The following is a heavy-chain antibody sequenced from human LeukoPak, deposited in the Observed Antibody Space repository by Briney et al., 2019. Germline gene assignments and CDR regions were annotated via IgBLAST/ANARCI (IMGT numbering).Heavy chain of an antibody. D-gene: IGHD4-17*01. Sequence: SETLSLTCTVSGGAISISSYYWGWVRQPPGKGLEWIGSIYHSGSTYYNPSLKSRVTISVDTSTDQFSLKLSSLTAADRAVYYCARVFGGSFGDYVDLWGQGTLV. J-gene: IGHJ4*02. CDR2: IYHSGST. V-gene: IGHV4-39*07. CDR1: GGAISISSYY. CDR3: ARVFGGSFGDYVDL.